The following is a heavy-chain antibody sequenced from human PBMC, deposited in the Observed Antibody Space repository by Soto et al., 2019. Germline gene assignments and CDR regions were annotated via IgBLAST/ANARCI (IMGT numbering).Heavy chain of an antibody. CDR2: INPNSGGT. Sequence: RASVKVSCKASGYTFTGYYMHWVRQAPGQGLEWMGWINPNSGGTNYAQKFQGRITMTRDTSISTAYMELSRLRSDDTAVYYCASYYYDSSGYYRGLDFDYWGQGTLVTVSS. CDR1: GYTFTGYY. V-gene: IGHV1-2*02. J-gene: IGHJ4*02. CDR3: ASYYYDSSGYYRGLDFDY. D-gene: IGHD3-22*01.